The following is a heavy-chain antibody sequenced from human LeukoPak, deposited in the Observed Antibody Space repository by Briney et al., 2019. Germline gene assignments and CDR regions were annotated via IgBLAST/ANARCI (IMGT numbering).Heavy chain of an antibody. V-gene: IGHV1-18*01. CDR1: VYTFTSYG. Sequence: ASVKVSCKASVYTFTSYGISWVRQAPGQGLEWMGWISAYNGNTNYAQKLQGRVTMTTDTSTSTAYMELRSLRSDDTAVYYCARPYYYDSTGYYQYYFDYWGQGTLVTVSS. J-gene: IGHJ4*02. D-gene: IGHD3-22*01. CDR3: ARPYYYDSTGYYQYYFDY. CDR2: ISAYNGNT.